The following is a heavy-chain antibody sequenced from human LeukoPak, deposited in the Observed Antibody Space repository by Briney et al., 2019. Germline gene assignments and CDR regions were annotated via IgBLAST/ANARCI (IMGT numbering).Heavy chain of an antibody. Sequence: GASVKVSCKASGYTFTSYAMHWVRQAPGQRLEWMGWINAGNGNTKYSQEFQGRVTITRDTSASTAYMELSSLRSEDMAVYYCARAIAVAGTHAFDIWGQGTMVTVSS. D-gene: IGHD6-19*01. CDR1: GYTFTSYA. CDR2: INAGNGNT. J-gene: IGHJ3*02. V-gene: IGHV1-3*03. CDR3: ARAIAVAGTHAFDI.